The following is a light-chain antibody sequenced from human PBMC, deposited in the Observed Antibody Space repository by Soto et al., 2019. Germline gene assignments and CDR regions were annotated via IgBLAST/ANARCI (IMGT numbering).Light chain of an antibody. V-gene: IGLV2-23*01. J-gene: IGLJ3*02. CDR2: EGS. Sequence: QSALTQPASVSGSPGQSITISCTGNSSDIGSYNLVSWYQQHPGKAPKFMIYEGSKRPSGVSNRFSGYKSGNTASLTISGLQGEDEADYYCCSYAGSSSWVFGGGTKVTVL. CDR1: SSDIGSYNL. CDR3: CSYAGSSSWV.